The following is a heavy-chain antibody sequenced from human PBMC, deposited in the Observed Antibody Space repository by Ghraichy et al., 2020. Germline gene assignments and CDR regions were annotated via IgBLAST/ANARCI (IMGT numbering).Heavy chain of an antibody. J-gene: IGHJ3*02. CDR2: INHSGST. CDR1: GGSFSGYY. V-gene: IGHV4-34*01. Sequence: ETLSLTCAVYGGSFSGYYWSWIRQPPGKGLEWIGEINHSGSTNYNPSLKSRVTISVDTSKNQFSLKLSSVTAADTAVYYCARVIRDIVVVPAAIGIYPNDAFDIWGQGTMVTVSS. D-gene: IGHD2-2*01. CDR3: ARVIRDIVVVPAAIGIYPNDAFDI.